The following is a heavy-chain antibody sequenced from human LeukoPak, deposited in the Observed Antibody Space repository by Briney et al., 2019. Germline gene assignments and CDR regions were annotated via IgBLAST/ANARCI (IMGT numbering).Heavy chain of an antibody. D-gene: IGHD3-10*01. CDR1: GFTVSSNY. Sequence: GGSLRLSCAASGFTVSSNYMSWVRQAPGKGLEWVPVIYSGGSTYYADSVKGRFTISRDNSKNTLYLQMNSLRAEDTAVYYCARDNPNYYGSGSYSPTWYYGMDVWGQGTTVTVSS. V-gene: IGHV3-53*01. CDR2: IYSGGST. CDR3: ARDNPNYYGSGSYSPTWYYGMDV. J-gene: IGHJ6*02.